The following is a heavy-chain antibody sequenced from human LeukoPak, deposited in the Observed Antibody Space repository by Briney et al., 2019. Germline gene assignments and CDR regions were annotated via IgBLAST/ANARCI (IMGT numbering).Heavy chain of an antibody. D-gene: IGHD3-10*01. J-gene: IGHJ4*02. Sequence: ASVKVSCKASGGTFSSYAISWVRQAPGQVLEWMGGIIPIFGTANYAQKFQGRVTITADESTSTAYMELSSLRSEDTAVYYCARGFGELLPFDYWGQGTLVTVSS. CDR1: GGTFSSYA. V-gene: IGHV1-69*01. CDR2: IIPIFGTA. CDR3: ARGFGELLPFDY.